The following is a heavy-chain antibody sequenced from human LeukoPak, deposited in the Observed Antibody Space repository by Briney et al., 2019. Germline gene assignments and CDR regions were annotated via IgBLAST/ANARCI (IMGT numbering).Heavy chain of an antibody. CDR3: ARDLGKVPGQKPEDY. J-gene: IGHJ4*02. CDR2: IYYSGST. CDR1: GGSISSSSYY. V-gene: IGHV4-39*07. D-gene: IGHD1-14*01. Sequence: SETLSLTCTVSGGSISSSSYYWGWIRQPPGKGLEWIGSIYYSGSTYYNPSLKSRVTISVDTSKNQFSLKLSSVTAADTAVYYCARDLGKVPGQKPEDYWGQGTLVTVSS.